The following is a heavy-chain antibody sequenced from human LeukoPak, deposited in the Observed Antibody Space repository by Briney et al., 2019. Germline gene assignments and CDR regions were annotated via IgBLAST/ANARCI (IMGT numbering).Heavy chain of an antibody. CDR3: ARLITMIVVDDY. Sequence: ESGPGLVKPSETLSLTCTVSGGSISSSSYYWGWIRQPPGKGLEWIGSIYYSGSTYYNPSLKSRVTISVDTSKNQFSLKLSSVTAADTAVYYCARLITMIVVDDYWGQGTLVTVSS. CDR1: GGSISSSSYY. V-gene: IGHV4-39*01. J-gene: IGHJ4*02. CDR2: IYYSGST. D-gene: IGHD3-22*01.